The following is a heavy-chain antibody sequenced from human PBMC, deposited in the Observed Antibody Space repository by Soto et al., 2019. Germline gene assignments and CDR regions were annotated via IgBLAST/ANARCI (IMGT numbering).Heavy chain of an antibody. Sequence: ASVKVSCKASGYTFTGYYMHWVRQAPGQGLEWMGWINPNSGGTNYAQKFQGWVTMTRDTSISTAYMELSRLRSDDTAVYYWARGRESIYYDSSGYSNHFDYWGQGTLVTVSS. CDR2: INPNSGGT. D-gene: IGHD3-22*01. J-gene: IGHJ4*02. V-gene: IGHV1-2*04. CDR3: ARGRESIYYDSSGYSNHFDY. CDR1: GYTFTGYY.